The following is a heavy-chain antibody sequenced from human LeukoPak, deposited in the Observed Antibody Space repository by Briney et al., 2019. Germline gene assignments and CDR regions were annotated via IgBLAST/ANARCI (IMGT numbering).Heavy chain of an antibody. Sequence: GGSLRLSCAASGFTFSNARMSWVRQAPGKGLEWVGRIKSKTDGGTTDYAAPVKGRFTISRDDSKNTLYLQMNSPKTEDTAVYYCTTEPGIVGATWAFDYWGQGTLVTVSS. CDR1: GFTFSNAR. J-gene: IGHJ4*02. CDR3: TTEPGIVGATWAFDY. CDR2: IKSKTDGGTT. D-gene: IGHD1-26*01. V-gene: IGHV3-15*01.